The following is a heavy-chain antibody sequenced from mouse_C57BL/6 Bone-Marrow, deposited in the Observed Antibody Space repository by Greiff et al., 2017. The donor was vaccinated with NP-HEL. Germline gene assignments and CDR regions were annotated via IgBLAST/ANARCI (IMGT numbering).Heavy chain of an antibody. Sequence: QVQLQQPGAELVKPGASVKLSCKASGYTFTSYWMQWVKQRPGQGLEWIGEIDPSDSYTNYHQKFKGKATLTVDTSSSTAYMQLSSLTSEDSAVYYCASITTVVDWYFDVWGTGTTVTVSS. V-gene: IGHV1-50*01. J-gene: IGHJ1*03. D-gene: IGHD1-1*01. CDR2: IDPSDSYT. CDR3: ASITTVVDWYFDV. CDR1: GYTFTSYW.